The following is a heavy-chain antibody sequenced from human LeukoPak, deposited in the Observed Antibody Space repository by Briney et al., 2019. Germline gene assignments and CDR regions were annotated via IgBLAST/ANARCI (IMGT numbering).Heavy chain of an antibody. J-gene: IGHJ4*02. CDR2: IIPVFGTS. CDR3: ARLHYSDSPLGPYYFDH. Sequence: GASVKVSCKPSGGTFSSYAISWVRQAPVQGLEWMGGIIPVFGTSRYPQRFQGRVTITADESTNTAYMELSSLRSEDTAMYYCARLHYSDSPLGPYYFDHWGQGTLVTVSS. V-gene: IGHV1-69*13. CDR1: GGTFSSYA. D-gene: IGHD1-26*01.